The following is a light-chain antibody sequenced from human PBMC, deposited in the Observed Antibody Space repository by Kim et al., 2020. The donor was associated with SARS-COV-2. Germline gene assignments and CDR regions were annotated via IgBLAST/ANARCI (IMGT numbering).Light chain of an antibody. V-gene: IGLV2-11*01. J-gene: IGLJ3*02. CDR2: DVS. CDR3: CSYAGTFSWV. CDR1: SSDVGGYNY. Sequence: GQSVTISCTGTSSDVGGYNYVSWHQDHPGKAPKLMIYDVSKRPSGVPDRFSGSKSGNTASLTISGLQAEDEADYYCCSYAGTFSWVFGGGTKVTVL.